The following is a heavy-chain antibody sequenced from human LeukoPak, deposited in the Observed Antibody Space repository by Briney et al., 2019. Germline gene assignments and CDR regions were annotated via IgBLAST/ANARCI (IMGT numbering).Heavy chain of an antibody. CDR3: AKLQLHDAAGRATTDY. CDR1: GFVFSTYG. D-gene: IGHD1-1*01. CDR2: ISASGGDT. Sequence: GGSLTLSCAASGFVFSTYGMRWVRQPPGKGLEWVSTISASGGDTYYADSVKGRFTISRDNAKNTVYLQMNSLRGEDTALYYCAKLQLHDAAGRATTDYWGQGALVTVSS. V-gene: IGHV3-23*01. J-gene: IGHJ4*02.